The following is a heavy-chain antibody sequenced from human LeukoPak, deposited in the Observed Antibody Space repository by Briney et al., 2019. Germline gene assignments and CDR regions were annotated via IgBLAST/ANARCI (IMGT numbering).Heavy chain of an antibody. CDR1: GFTFSCYA. V-gene: IGHV3-30-3*01. D-gene: IGHD6-13*01. Sequence: GGSLRLSCAASGFTFSCYAMHWVRQAPGKGLEWVAVISYDGSNKYYADSVKGRFTISRDNSKNTLYLQMNSLRAEDTAVYYCARVSQQLAPFDYWGQGTLVTVSS. CDR3: ARVSQQLAPFDY. J-gene: IGHJ4*02. CDR2: ISYDGSNK.